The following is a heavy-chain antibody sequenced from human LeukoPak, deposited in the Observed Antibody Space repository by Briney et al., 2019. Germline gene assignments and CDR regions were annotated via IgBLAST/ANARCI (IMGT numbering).Heavy chain of an antibody. CDR1: GGTFSSYA. V-gene: IGHV1-69*13. D-gene: IGHD5-18*01. CDR3: ARSRGYSYGPPDTKYYFDY. Sequence: SVKVSCKASGGTFSSYAISWVRQVPGQGREWMGGSIPIFGTANYAQKFQGRVTITADESTSTAYMELSSLRSEDTAVYYCARSRGYSYGPPDTKYYFDYWGQGTLVTVSS. J-gene: IGHJ4*02. CDR2: SIPIFGTA.